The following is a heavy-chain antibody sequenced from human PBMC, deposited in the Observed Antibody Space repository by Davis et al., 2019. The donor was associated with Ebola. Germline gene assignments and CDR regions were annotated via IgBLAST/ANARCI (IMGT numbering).Heavy chain of an antibody. CDR1: GFTFSTYW. CDR3: AKGSGIAVAGIMYYYYGMDV. CDR2: ISWNSGSI. Sequence: PGGSLRLSCAASGFTFSTYWMYWVRQAPGKGLEWVSGISWNSGSIGYADSVKGRFTISRDNAKNSLYLQMNSLRAEDTALYYCAKGSGIAVAGIMYYYYGMDVWGQGTTVTVSS. D-gene: IGHD6-19*01. V-gene: IGHV3-9*01. J-gene: IGHJ6*02.